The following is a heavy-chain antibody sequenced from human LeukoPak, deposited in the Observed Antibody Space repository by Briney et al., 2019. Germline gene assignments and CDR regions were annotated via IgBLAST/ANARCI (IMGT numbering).Heavy chain of an antibody. V-gene: IGHV1-69*13. CDR1: GGTFSSYA. J-gene: IGHJ6*03. Sequence: SVKVSCKASGGTFSSYAISWVRQAPGQGLEWMGGIIPIFGTANYAQKFQGRVTITADESTSTAYMELSSLRSEDTAVYYCAFGIAAASYYYYMDVWGKGTTVTVSS. CDR2: IIPIFGTA. CDR3: AFGIAAASYYYYMDV. D-gene: IGHD6-13*01.